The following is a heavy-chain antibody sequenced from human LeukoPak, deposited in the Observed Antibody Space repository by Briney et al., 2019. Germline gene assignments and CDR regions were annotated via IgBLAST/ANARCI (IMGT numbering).Heavy chain of an antibody. J-gene: IGHJ4*02. CDR2: ISSSGSII. CDR1: GFNFNIYE. V-gene: IGHV3-48*03. D-gene: IGHD3-22*01. CDR3: ASESPPIVVAQTDY. Sequence: GGSLRLSCAASGFNFNIYEMNWVRQAPGKGLEWISYISSSGSIILYADSVKGRFTISRDNAKKLVYLEMNSLRAEDTAVYYCASESPPIVVAQTDYWGQGTLVTVSS.